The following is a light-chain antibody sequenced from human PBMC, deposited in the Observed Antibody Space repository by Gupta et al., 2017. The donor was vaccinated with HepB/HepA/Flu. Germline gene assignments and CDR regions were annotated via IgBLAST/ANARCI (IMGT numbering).Light chain of an antibody. J-gene: IGKJ4*01. CDR3: MQGVQLPLT. V-gene: IGKV2D-29*01. CDR2: EGS. Sequence: EIVMTQTLLSLSVTPGQPASISCKSSQSLLHSNGNTYLYWYLQKPGQPPQLLLYEGSNRFSRVPDRFSGGGSGTEFTLKISRVEAEDVGVYFCMQGVQLPLTFGGGTKVDIK. CDR1: QSLLHSNGNTY.